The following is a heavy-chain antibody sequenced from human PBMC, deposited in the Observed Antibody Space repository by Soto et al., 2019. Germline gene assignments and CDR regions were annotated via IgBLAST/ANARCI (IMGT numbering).Heavy chain of an antibody. J-gene: IGHJ4*02. D-gene: IGHD3-10*01. CDR1: GGSFSGYY. Sequence: SETLSLTCAVYGGSFSGYYWTWIRQPPGKGLEWIGEINYSGNTNENPSLKSRVTISVDTSKNQFSLKLRSVTAADTAVYYCARGVTMVQGDAPDQYYFDSWGRGGLVPVSS. V-gene: IGHV4-34*01. CDR3: ARGVTMVQGDAPDQYYFDS. CDR2: INYSGNT.